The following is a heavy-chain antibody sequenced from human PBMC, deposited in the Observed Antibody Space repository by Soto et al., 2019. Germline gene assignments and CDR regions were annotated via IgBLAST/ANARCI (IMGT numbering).Heavy chain of an antibody. CDR3: ARVERGITIFGVVIPPFDY. D-gene: IGHD3-3*01. CDR2: ISSSGSTI. V-gene: IGHV3-11*01. J-gene: IGHJ4*02. Sequence: QVQLVESGGGLVKPGGSLRLSCAASGFTFSDYYMSWIRQAPGKGLEWVSYISSSGSTIYYADSMKGRFTISRDNAKNSLYLKMNSLRAEDTAVYYCARVERGITIFGVVIPPFDYWGQGTLVTVSS. CDR1: GFTFSDYY.